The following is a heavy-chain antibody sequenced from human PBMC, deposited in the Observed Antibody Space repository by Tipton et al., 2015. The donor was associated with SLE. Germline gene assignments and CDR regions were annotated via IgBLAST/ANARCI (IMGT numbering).Heavy chain of an antibody. CDR3: AREAEWPSGDALDI. CDR2: IYYSGST. CDR1: GGSISSSSYY. Sequence: TLSLTCTVSGGSISSSSYYWGWIRQPPGKGLEWIGSIYYSGSTYYNPSLKSRVTISVDTSKNQFSLKLSSVTAADTAVYYCAREAEWPSGDALDIWGQGTMVTVSS. V-gene: IGHV4-39*02. J-gene: IGHJ3*02. D-gene: IGHD3-3*01.